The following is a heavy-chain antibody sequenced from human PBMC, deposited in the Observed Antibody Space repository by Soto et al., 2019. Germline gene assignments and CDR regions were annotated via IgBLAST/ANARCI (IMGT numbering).Heavy chain of an antibody. CDR2: INAGNGNT. Sequence: GASVKVSCKASGYTFTSYAMHWVRQAPGQRLELMAWINAGNGNTKYSQKFQGRVTITRDTSASTAYMELSSLRSEDTAVYYCARAGVDIWDYSRPQRLYYYYYGMDVWRQGTTVTVSS. CDR1: GYTFTSYA. V-gene: IGHV1-3*01. D-gene: IGHD4-4*01. J-gene: IGHJ6*02. CDR3: ARAGVDIWDYSRPQRLYYYYYGMDV.